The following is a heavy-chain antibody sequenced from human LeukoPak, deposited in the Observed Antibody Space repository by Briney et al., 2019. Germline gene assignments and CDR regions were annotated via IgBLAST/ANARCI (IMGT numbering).Heavy chain of an antibody. D-gene: IGHD6-6*01. V-gene: IGHV3-7*03. CDR2: INSDGSEG. Sequence: GGSLRLSCPVSGFTFSGFWMSWSRQAPGKGLEWVDSINSDGSEGYYADVVKGRFTISRDNAKNSLYLQINSLRAEDTAVYYCARSSYSSSSSVWGQGTMVTVSS. J-gene: IGHJ3*01. CDR3: ARSSYSSSSSV. CDR1: GFTFSGFW.